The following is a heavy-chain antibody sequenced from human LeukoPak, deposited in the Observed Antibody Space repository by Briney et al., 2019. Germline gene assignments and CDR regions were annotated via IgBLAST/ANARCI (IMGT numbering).Heavy chain of an antibody. CDR2: ISSSSSYT. CDR1: GFTFSDYY. J-gene: IGHJ4*02. D-gene: IGHD2-2*02. V-gene: IGHV3-11*06. Sequence: GGSLRLSCAASGFTFSDYYMSWIRQAPGKGLEWVSYISSSSSYTNYADSVKGRFTISRDNAKNSLYLQMNSLRDEDTAVYYCARDSVKYCSSTSCYTYWGQGTLVTVSS. CDR3: ARDSVKYCSSTSCYTY.